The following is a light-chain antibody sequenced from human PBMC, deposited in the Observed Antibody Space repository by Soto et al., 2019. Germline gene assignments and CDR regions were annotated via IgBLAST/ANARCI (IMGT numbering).Light chain of an antibody. V-gene: IGKV3-20*01. CDR1: QSVAANY. J-gene: IGKJ3*01. Sequence: GLTKSPGPLSLSPGERATLSCRASQSVAANYLAWYQQKRGQAPRLLIYGASSRATGIPDRFSGSGSGTDFTLTISRLEPEDFSVYYCQQYGTAPLTFGPGTKVDIK. CDR3: QQYGTAPLT. CDR2: GAS.